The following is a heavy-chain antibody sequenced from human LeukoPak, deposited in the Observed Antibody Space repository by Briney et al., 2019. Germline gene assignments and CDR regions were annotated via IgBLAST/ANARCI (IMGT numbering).Heavy chain of an antibody. D-gene: IGHD2-15*01. CDR3: ARDGYCSGGSCLDDWFDP. CDR1: GGTFSSYA. V-gene: IGHV1-69*13. CDR2: IIPIFGTA. Sequence: ASVKVSCKASGGTFSSYAISWVRQAPGQGREWMGGIIPIFGTANYAQKFQGRVTITADESTSTAYMELSSLRSEDTAVYYCARDGYCSGGSCLDDWFDPWGQGTLVTVSS. J-gene: IGHJ5*02.